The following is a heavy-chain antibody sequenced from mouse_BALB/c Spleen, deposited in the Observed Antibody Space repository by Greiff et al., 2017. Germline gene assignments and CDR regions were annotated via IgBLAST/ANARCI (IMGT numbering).Heavy chain of an antibody. J-gene: IGHJ1*01. CDR3: ARSGTYYRYDWYFDV. V-gene: IGHV3-2*02. CDR1: GYSITSDYA. D-gene: IGHD2-14*01. Sequence: EVQLQQSGPGLVKPSQSLSLTCTVTGYSITSDYAWNWIRQFPGNKLEWMGYISYSGSTSYNPSLKSRISITRDTSKNQFFLQLNSVTTEDTATYYCARSGTYYRYDWYFDVWGAGTTVTVSS. CDR2: ISYSGST.